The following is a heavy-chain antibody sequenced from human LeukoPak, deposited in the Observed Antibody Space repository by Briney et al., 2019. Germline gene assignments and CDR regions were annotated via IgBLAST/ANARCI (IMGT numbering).Heavy chain of an antibody. CDR3: TRDQSSGPEYSSGWYYYYYYYMDV. Sequence: GGSLRLSCTASGFTFGDYAMSWVRQAPGKGLEWVGFIRSKAYGGTTEYAASVKGRFTISRDDSKSIAYLQMNSLKTEDTAVYYCTRDQSSGPEYSSGWYYYYYYYMDVWGKGTTVTVSS. V-gene: IGHV3-49*04. CDR1: GFTFGDYA. CDR2: IRSKAYGGTT. J-gene: IGHJ6*03. D-gene: IGHD6-19*01.